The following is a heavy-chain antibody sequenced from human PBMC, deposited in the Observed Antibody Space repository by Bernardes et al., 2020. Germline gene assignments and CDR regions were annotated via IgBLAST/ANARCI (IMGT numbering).Heavy chain of an antibody. J-gene: IGHJ4*02. CDR3: ARYHCSGGSCHDIAADYFDY. V-gene: IGHV3-48*02. CDR1: GFTFSSYS. D-gene: IGHD2-15*01. CDR2: ISSSSSTI. Sequence: GGSLRLSCAASGFTFSSYSMNWVRQAPGKGLEWVSYISSSSSTIYYADSVKGRFTISRDNAKNSLYLQMNSLRDEDTAVYYCARYHCSGGSCHDIAADYFDYWGQGTLVTVSS.